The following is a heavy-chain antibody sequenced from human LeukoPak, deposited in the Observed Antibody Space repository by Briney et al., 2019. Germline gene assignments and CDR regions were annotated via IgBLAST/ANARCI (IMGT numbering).Heavy chain of an antibody. CDR1: ILTVSSNY. CDR2: IYSGGST. J-gene: IGHJ3*02. V-gene: IGHV3-66*01. CDR3: ARGGGEDAFDI. Sequence: GGSLRLSCAASILTVSSNYMSWVRQAPGKGLEWVSVIYSGGSTYYADSVRGRFTISRDKSKNTLYLQMNSMRAEDAAVYYCARGGGEDAFDIWGQGTMVTVSS. D-gene: IGHD3-16*01.